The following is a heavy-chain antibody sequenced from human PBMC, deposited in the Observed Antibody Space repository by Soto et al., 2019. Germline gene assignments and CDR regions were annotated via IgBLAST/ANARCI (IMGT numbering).Heavy chain of an antibody. CDR1: GFSLSNAGLG. CDR2: IFSNDEK. CDR3: ASTYSTSWYWFDP. Sequence: QVTVKESGPVLVKPTETLTLTCTVSGFSLSNAGLGVSWIRQPPGKALEWLAHIFSNDEKSYSTSLKSRLTIPEDTSKIQVVLTRTNMDHVDTATYYCASTYSTSWYWFDPWGQGTLVTVAS. J-gene: IGHJ5*02. D-gene: IGHD6-13*01. V-gene: IGHV2-26*04.